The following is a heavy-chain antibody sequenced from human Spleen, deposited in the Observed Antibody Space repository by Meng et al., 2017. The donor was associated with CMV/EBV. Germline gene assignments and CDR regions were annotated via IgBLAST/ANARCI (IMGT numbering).Heavy chain of an antibody. J-gene: IGHJ6*02. V-gene: IGHV1-2*02. Sequence: ASVKVSCKTSGYNFTDYYMHWVRQAPGQGLEWMGWINPNSGGTNYAQKFQGRVTMTGDTSITTAYLEVSRLRPDDMATYYCARVKRYCTGGSCSSTGYYGMDVWGQGTMVTVSS. CDR1: GYNFTDYY. CDR3: ARVKRYCTGGSCSSTGYYGMDV. D-gene: IGHD2-15*01. CDR2: INPNSGGT.